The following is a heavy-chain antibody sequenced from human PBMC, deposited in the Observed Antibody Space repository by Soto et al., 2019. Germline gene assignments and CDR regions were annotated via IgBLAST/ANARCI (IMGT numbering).Heavy chain of an antibody. CDR1: GGSISGYF. D-gene: IGHD3-10*01. J-gene: IGHJ6*03. CDR2: IYYSGNT. Sequence: SETLSHTCTVSGGSISGYFWGWIRQPPGKGLEWIGYIYYSGNTNYNPSLKSRVTISVDTSKNQFSLRLSSVTAADTAVYYCARGQRDYYGSGSYYYYMDVWGKGTTVTVS. V-gene: IGHV4-59*01. CDR3: ARGQRDYYGSGSYYYYMDV.